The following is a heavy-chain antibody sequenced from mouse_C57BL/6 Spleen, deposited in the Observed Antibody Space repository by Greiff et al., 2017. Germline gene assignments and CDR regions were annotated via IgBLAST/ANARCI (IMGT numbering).Heavy chain of an antibody. CDR3: ARLYYYYGSEYFDV. J-gene: IGHJ1*03. D-gene: IGHD1-1*01. CDR1: GYTFTSYW. CDR2: IYPGSGST. Sequence: QVQLQQPGAELVKPGASVKMSCKASGYTFTSYWLTWVKQRPGRGLEWIGDIYPGSGSTNYNEKFKSKATLPVDTSSSTAYMQLSSLTSEDSAVYYCARLYYYYGSEYFDVWGTGTTVTVSS. V-gene: IGHV1-55*01.